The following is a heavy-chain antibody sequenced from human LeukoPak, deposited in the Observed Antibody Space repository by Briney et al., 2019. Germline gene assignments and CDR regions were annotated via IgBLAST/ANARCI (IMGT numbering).Heavy chain of an antibody. V-gene: IGHV3-23*01. Sequence: GGSLRLSCAASGFTFSSYGMSWVRQAPAKGLEWVSAISGSGGSTYYADSVKGRFTISRDNSKNTLYLQMNSLRAEDTAVYYCAKPAVLWFGESLFDYWDQGTLVTVSS. D-gene: IGHD3-10*01. CDR3: AKPAVLWFGESLFDY. CDR2: ISGSGGST. CDR1: GFTFSSYG. J-gene: IGHJ4*02.